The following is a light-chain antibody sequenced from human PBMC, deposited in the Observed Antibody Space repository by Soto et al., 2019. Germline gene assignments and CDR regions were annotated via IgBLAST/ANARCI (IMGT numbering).Light chain of an antibody. J-gene: IGKJ5*01. CDR1: QSISSY. CDR3: QQSYSTPIT. CDR2: AAS. Sequence: DIQMTQSPSSLSASVGDRVTITCRASQSISSYLNWYQQKPGKAPKLLMYAASSLQSGVTSRFSGSGSGTDFTLTISSLQPEDFATYYCQQSYSTPITFGQGTRLEIK. V-gene: IGKV1-39*01.